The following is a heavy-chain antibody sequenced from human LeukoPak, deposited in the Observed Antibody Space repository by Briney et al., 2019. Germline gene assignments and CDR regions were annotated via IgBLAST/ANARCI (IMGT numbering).Heavy chain of an antibody. D-gene: IGHD2-2*02. J-gene: IGHJ3*02. CDR1: GGSISSGGYY. CDR2: IYYSGST. Sequence: PSETLSLTCTVSGGSISSGGYYWSWIRQHPGKGLEWIGYIYYSGSTFYNPSLKSRVTISVDTSKNQFSLKLSSVTAADTAVYYCARDRAYCSSTSCYIMGVGAFDIWGQGTMVTVSS. V-gene: IGHV4-31*03. CDR3: ARDRAYCSSTSCYIMGVGAFDI.